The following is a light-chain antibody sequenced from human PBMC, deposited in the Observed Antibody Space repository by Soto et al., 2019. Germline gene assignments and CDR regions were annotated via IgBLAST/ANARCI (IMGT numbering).Light chain of an antibody. J-gene: IGKJ5*01. Sequence: EIVMTQSPATLSVSPGERATLSCRASQSVSSNLAWYQQKPGQAPRLLMYATSTRATGIPDRFSCSGSGPELRLTISSLQTEDSAVQHCQQRDKQPWSTLGQGTPLK. CDR2: ATS. CDR1: QSVSSN. CDR3: QQRDKQPWST. V-gene: IGKV3-15*01.